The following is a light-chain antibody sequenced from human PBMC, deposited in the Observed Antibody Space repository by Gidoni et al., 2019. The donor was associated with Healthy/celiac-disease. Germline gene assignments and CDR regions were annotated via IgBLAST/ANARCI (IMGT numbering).Light chain of an antibody. CDR1: QSVVYSSNNKNY. J-gene: IGKJ2*01. CDR2: WAS. V-gene: IGKV4-1*01. Sequence: DIVMTPSPASLAVSLGERATINCKSSQSVVYSSNNKNYLAWYQQKPGQPPKLLIYWASTRESGVPDRFSGSGSGTDFTLTSSSLQAEDVAVYYCQQYYSTPSYTFGQGTKLEIK. CDR3: QQYYSTPSYT.